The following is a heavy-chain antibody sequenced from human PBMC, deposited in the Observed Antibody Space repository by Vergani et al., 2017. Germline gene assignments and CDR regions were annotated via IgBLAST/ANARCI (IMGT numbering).Heavy chain of an antibody. CDR3: ARDYYYDSSGYTNY. D-gene: IGHD3-22*01. Sequence: QMQLVQSGPEVKKPGTSVKVSCKASGFTFTSSAMQWVRQARGQRLEWIGWIVVGSGNTNYAQKFQERVTITRDMTTSTAYMELSSLRSEDTAVYYCARDYYYDSSGYTNYWGQGTLVTVSS. V-gene: IGHV1-58*02. J-gene: IGHJ4*02. CDR1: GFTFTSSA. CDR2: IVVGSGNT.